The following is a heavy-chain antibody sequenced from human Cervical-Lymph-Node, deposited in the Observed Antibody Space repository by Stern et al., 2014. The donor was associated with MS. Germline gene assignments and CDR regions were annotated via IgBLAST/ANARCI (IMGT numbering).Heavy chain of an antibody. Sequence: VQLVESGPGLVKPSETLSLTCAVSGDSISSYTHYWAWIRQPPGKGLEWIGSVYYSGATYYNPSLKSPATIPVNTSKNPFPRGLNSVTAADTAVYYCAKHACTGAACPFDLWGQGTLVTVSS. CDR3: AKHACTGAACPFDL. J-gene: IGHJ4*02. D-gene: IGHD2-8*02. CDR1: GDSISSYTHY. CDR2: VYYSGAT. V-gene: IGHV4-39*01.